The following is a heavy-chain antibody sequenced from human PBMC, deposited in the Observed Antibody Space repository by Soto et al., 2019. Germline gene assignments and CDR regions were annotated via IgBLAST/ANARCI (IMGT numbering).Heavy chain of an antibody. D-gene: IGHD6-13*01. CDR2: ISGSGGST. V-gene: IGHV3-23*01. J-gene: IGHJ4*02. Sequence: GGSLRLSCAASGFTFSSYAMSWVRQAPGKGLEWVSAISGSGGSTYYADSVKGRFTISRDNSKNTLYLQMNSLRPEDTAVYYCGKDYSSTWYGLDNWGQGALVTVSS. CDR3: GKDYSSTWYGLDN. CDR1: GFTFSSYA.